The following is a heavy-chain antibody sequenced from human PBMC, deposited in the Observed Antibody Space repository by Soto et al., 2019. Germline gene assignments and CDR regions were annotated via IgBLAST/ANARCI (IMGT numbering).Heavy chain of an antibody. CDR3: AAGGGLPRYY. Sequence: QLQLQESGSGLVKPSQTLSLTCAVSGGSISSGGYSWSWIRQPPGKGLEWIGYIYHSGSTYYNPSLKGRGTIPVDRSKNQFSLKLSSVTAADTAVYYCAAGGGLPRYYWGQGTLVTVSS. V-gene: IGHV4-30-2*01. D-gene: IGHD5-12*01. CDR2: IYHSGST. J-gene: IGHJ4*02. CDR1: GGSISSGGYS.